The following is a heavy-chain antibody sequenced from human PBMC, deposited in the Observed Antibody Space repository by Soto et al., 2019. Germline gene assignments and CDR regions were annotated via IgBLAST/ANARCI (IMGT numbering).Heavy chain of an antibody. CDR3: ARDRVPAQYYYYGMDV. J-gene: IGHJ6*02. CDR1: GGTFSSYA. V-gene: IGHV1-69*13. D-gene: IGHD2-2*01. CDR2: IIPIFGTA. Sequence: VASVKVSCKASGGTFSSYAISWVRQAPGQGLEWMGGIIPIFGTANYAQKFQGRVTITADESTSTAYMELSSLRSEDTAVYYCARDRVPAQYYYYGMDVWGQGTTVTVSS.